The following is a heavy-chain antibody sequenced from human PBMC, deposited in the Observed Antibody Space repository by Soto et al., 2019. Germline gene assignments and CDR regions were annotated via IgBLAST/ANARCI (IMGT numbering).Heavy chain of an antibody. CDR2: SGGSGGNT. CDR3: AKDQGVLRYVGWLSPFDY. CDR1: GFTFSSHA. Sequence: PGGSLRLSCAASGFTFSSHAMIWVRQAPGKGLEWVSGSGGSGGNTYYSDSVKGRFTISRDNSKNTLYLQMNSLRAEDTAVYYCAKDQGVLRYVGWLSPFDYWGQGTLVTVSS. D-gene: IGHD3-9*01. J-gene: IGHJ4*02. V-gene: IGHV3-23*01.